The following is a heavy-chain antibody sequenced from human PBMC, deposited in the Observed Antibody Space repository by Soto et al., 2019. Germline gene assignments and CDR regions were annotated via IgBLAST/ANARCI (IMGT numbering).Heavy chain of an antibody. CDR2: IYYSGST. V-gene: IGHV4-59*01. Sequence: SETLSLTCTVSGGSISSYYWSWIRQPPGKGLEWIGYIYYSGSTNYNPSLKSRVTISVDTSKNQFSLKLSSVTAADTAVYYCARDIMGTNYYYYGMDVWGHGTTVX. J-gene: IGHJ6*02. D-gene: IGHD2-8*01. CDR1: GGSISSYY. CDR3: ARDIMGTNYYYYGMDV.